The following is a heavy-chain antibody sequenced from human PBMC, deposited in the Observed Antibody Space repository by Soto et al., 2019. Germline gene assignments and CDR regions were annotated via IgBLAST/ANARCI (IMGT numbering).Heavy chain of an antibody. V-gene: IGHV1-2*02. CDR3: AKGGAIVAAGTRVYLYNAMDV. CDR2: INPNSGDT. CDR1: GYTFTGYY. Sequence: ASVKVSCKASGYTFTGYYVHWVGQAPGQGLEWMGWINPNSGDTYLAQRFQGRVTMNRDTSIGTAYVELRDLTSDDTAEYYCAKGGAIVAAGTRVYLYNAMDVWGQGTTVTVSS. J-gene: IGHJ6*02. D-gene: IGHD1-26*01.